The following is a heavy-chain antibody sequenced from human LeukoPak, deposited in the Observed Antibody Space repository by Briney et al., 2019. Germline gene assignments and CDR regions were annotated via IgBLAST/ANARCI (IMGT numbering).Heavy chain of an antibody. Sequence: ASVKASCKASGGTFSSYAISWVRQAPGQGLEWMGMNIPIHGIANYAQKFQGRVTITADKSTSTAYMELSSLRSEDTAVYYCARRWELPDYYYYGMDVWGQGTTVTVSS. V-gene: IGHV1-69*04. D-gene: IGHD1-26*01. CDR3: ARRWELPDYYYYGMDV. CDR1: GGTFSSYA. CDR2: NIPIHGIA. J-gene: IGHJ6*02.